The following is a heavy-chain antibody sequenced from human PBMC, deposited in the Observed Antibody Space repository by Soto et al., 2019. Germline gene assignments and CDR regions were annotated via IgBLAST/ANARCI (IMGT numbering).Heavy chain of an antibody. CDR3: AFAIRRHYHSMDPSVV. J-gene: IGHJ3*01. CDR1: RFTFNDHY. D-gene: IGHD2-15*01. Sequence: PGGSLRLSCLASRFTFNDHYMDWVRQAPGTGMEWIARTKNKPNNYTTTYAASVKGRFTISRDDSESSLYLQMNNLKTEDTTVYYCAFAIRRHYHSMDPSVVWDPGTM. CDR2: TKNKPNNYTT. V-gene: IGHV3-72*01.